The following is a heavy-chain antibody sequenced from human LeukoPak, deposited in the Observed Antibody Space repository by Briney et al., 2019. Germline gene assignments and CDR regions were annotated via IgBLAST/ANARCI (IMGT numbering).Heavy chain of an antibody. CDR1: GGSISSGGYF. J-gene: IGHJ6*02. Sequence: SGTLSLTCAVSGGSISSGGYFWSWIRQPPGKGLEWIVYIYHSGSTNYNPSLKSRATISVDTSKNQFSLKLSSVTAADTAVYYCARAPRASSSNYYYYYYGMDVWGQGTTVTVSS. V-gene: IGHV4-30-2*01. D-gene: IGHD6-6*01. CDR2: IYHSGST. CDR3: ARAPRASSSNYYYYYYGMDV.